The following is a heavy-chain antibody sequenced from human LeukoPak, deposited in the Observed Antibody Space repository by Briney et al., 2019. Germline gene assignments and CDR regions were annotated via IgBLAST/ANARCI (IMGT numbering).Heavy chain of an antibody. J-gene: IGHJ6*02. D-gene: IGHD6-13*01. Sequence: PSETLSLTCTVSGGSISSYYWSWLRQPPGKGLEWIGYIYYSGSTNYNPSLKSRVTISVDTSKNQFSLKLSSVTAADTAVYYCARGASSSWYHYYGMDVWGQGTTVTVSS. CDR3: ARGASSSWYHYYGMDV. CDR2: IYYSGST. CDR1: GGSISSYY. V-gene: IGHV4-59*01.